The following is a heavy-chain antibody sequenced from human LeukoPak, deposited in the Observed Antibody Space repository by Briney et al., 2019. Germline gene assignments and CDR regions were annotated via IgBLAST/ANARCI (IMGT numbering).Heavy chain of an antibody. D-gene: IGHD5-24*01. CDR1: GGSISSYY. J-gene: IGHJ6*02. V-gene: IGHV4-4*07. CDR2: IYTSGST. CDR3: AGTTVEMATITDYYYYGMDV. Sequence: PSETLSLTCTVSGGSISSYYWSWIRQPAGKGLEWIGRIYTSGSTNYNPSLKSRVTMSVDTSKNQFSLKLSSVTAADTAVYYCAGTTVEMATITDYYYYGMDVWGQGTTVTVSS.